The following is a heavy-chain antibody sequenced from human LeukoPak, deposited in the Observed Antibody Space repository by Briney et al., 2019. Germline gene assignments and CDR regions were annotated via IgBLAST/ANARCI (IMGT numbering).Heavy chain of an antibody. CDR3: AKGGYTYGWGGYFDN. CDR2: ISYDGTNI. D-gene: IGHD5-18*01. Sequence: GRSLRLSCIASGFTFSNCGMHWVRQAPGKGLEGVAVISYDGTNIHSVDCVKGRFPISRDISNNTLYLQLNSLRFEDTAVYYCAKGGYTYGWGGYFDNWGLGTLVTVSS. CDR1: GFTFSNCG. J-gene: IGHJ4*02. V-gene: IGHV3-30*18.